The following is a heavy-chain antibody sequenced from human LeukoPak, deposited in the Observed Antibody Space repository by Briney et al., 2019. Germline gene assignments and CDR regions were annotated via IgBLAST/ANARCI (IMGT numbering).Heavy chain of an antibody. Sequence: GASVKVSCKASGYTFTGYYMHWVRQAPGQGLEWMGWINPNSGGTNYAQKFQGRVTMTRDTSISTAYMELSRLISDDTAVYYCARDTGWAGTYSNLRRGDYWGQGTLVTVSS. CDR3: ARDTGWAGTYSNLRRGDY. CDR2: INPNSGGT. CDR1: GYTFTGYY. D-gene: IGHD4-11*01. V-gene: IGHV1-2*02. J-gene: IGHJ4*02.